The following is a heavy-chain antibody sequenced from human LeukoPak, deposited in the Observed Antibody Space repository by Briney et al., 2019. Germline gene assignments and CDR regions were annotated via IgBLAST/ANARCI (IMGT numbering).Heavy chain of an antibody. D-gene: IGHD3-16*02. CDR2: IYPGESDT. Sequence: GGSLKTPCKSSWYNFLRYWNGWVRQMPGKGLEWMGIIYPGESDTRYSTSFQGQVTISADKSISTAYLQWSSLKASDTVMYYCAKLKMITFGGVIVGPFDYWGQGTLVTVSS. V-gene: IGHV5-51*01. CDR1: WYNFLRYW. CDR3: AKLKMITFGGVIVGPFDY. J-gene: IGHJ4*02.